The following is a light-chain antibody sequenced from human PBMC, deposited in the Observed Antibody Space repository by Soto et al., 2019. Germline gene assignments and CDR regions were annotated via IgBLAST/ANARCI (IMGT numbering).Light chain of an antibody. J-gene: IGKJ1*01. CDR3: QQRSNSPRT. CDR1: RIISSY. CDR2: DVS. Sequence: VLTQSPATLSLSPGERATLSWRGRRIISSYLAWYQQKPGQAPSLLIYDVSKRATGIPDRFSGSGSGTDFALTISSLEPEDFAVYYCQQRSNSPRTFGQGTKVDIK. V-gene: IGKV3-11*01.